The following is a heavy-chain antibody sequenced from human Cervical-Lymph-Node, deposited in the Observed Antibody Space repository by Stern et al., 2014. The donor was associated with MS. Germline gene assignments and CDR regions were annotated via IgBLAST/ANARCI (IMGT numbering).Heavy chain of an antibody. CDR3: ARDLASSGWYKGWYFDL. CDR2: VFHRGTT. CDR1: GGSVTRDTYY. V-gene: IGHV4-61*01. J-gene: IGHJ2*01. D-gene: IGHD6-19*01. Sequence: QLQLQESGPGLVKPSETLSLTCTVSGGSVTRDTYYWNWVRPSPGKGVEWIGYVFHRGTTNYHPSLKSRVTMSMDMSKNQFSLKLNSVTAADTAVYYCARDLASSGWYKGWYFDLWGRGTLVAVSS.